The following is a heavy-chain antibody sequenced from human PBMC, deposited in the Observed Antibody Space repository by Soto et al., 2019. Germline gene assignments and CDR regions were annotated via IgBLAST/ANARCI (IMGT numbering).Heavy chain of an antibody. CDR2: INHSGGT. CDR3: ARVGYCNTTNCLFYYYHYGMDV. Sequence: PSETLSLTCAVYGGSFSGHYWSWIRQPPGKGLEWIGEINHSGGTSYNPSLKSRVTISVDTSKSQFSLKLSSVTAADTAVYYCARVGYCNTTNCLFYYYHYGMDVWGQGTTVTVSS. CDR1: GGSFSGHY. V-gene: IGHV4-34*01. D-gene: IGHD2-2*01. J-gene: IGHJ6*02.